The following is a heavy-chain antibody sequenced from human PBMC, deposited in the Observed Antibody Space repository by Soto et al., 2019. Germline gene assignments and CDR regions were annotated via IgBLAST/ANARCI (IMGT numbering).Heavy chain of an antibody. CDR1: GGYISSYY. Sequence: PSETLSLTCTVSGGYISSYYWSWIRQPPGKGLEWIGYIYYSGSTNYNPSLKSRVTISVDTSKNQFSLKLSSVTAADTAVYYCARTYCGGDCKIDYWGQGTLVNVS. V-gene: IGHV4-59*01. D-gene: IGHD2-21*02. J-gene: IGHJ4*02. CDR2: IYYSGST. CDR3: ARTYCGGDCKIDY.